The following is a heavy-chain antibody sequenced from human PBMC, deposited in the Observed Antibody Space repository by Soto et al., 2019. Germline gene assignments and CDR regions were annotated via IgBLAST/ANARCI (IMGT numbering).Heavy chain of an antibody. CDR1: GFTFTSSA. CDR2: IVVGSGNT. CDR3: AAPDYYDSSGYSYYGMDV. V-gene: IGHV1-58*01. D-gene: IGHD3-22*01. Sequence: QMPLVQSGPEVKKPGTSVKVSCKASGFTFTSSAVQWVRQARGQRLEWIGWIVVGSGNTNYAQKFQERVTITRDMSTSTAYMELSSLRSEDTAVYYCAAPDYYDSSGYSYYGMDVWGQGTTVTVSS. J-gene: IGHJ6*02.